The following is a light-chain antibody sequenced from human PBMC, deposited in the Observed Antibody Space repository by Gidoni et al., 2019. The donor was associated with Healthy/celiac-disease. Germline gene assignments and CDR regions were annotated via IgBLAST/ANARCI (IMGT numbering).Light chain of an antibody. CDR1: QSVSSY. CDR2: DAS. CDR3: QQRSNWPRDT. Sequence: EIVLTQSPATLSLSPGERATLSCRASQSVSSYLAWYQQKPGQAPRLLIYDASNRATGIPARFSGSGSGTDFTLTISSLEPEDLAVYYCQQRSNWPRDTFGGGTKVEIK. J-gene: IGKJ4*01. V-gene: IGKV3-11*01.